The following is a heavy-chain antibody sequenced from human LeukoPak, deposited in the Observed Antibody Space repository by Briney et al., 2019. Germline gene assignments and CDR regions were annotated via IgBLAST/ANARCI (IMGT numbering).Heavy chain of an antibody. Sequence: GTSLRLSCATSGFTFSSHAMHWVRQAPGEGLKWVAVISHDGGYQDYADSVKGRFTISRDNPRNTLYLQMNSLRSEDTAVYYCAWELTKRYDSWGQGTLVTVSS. V-gene: IGHV3-30-3*02. CDR2: ISHDGGYQ. CDR3: AWELTKRYDS. CDR1: GFTFSSHA. D-gene: IGHD3-10*01. J-gene: IGHJ4*02.